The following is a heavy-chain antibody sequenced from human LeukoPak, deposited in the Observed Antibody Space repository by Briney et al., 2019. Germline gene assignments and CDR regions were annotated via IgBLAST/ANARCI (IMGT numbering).Heavy chain of an antibody. Sequence: SETLSLTCTVSGGSVSGYYWNWIRQPPGKGLEWIGYIFYSGSTNHNPSLKSRVTISLDTSKNLFSLKLSSVTAADTAVYYCARHATWIPGFDYWGQGTLVTVPS. CDR2: IFYSGST. CDR1: GGSVSGYY. CDR3: ARHATWIPGFDY. J-gene: IGHJ4*02. D-gene: IGHD5-12*01. V-gene: IGHV4-59*08.